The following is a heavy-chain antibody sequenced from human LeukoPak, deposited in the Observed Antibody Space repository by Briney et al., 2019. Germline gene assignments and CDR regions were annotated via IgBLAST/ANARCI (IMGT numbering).Heavy chain of an antibody. Sequence: SETLSLTCTDSGGSISSYYWSWIRQPAGKGLEWIGRIYTSGSTNYNPSLKSRVTMSVDTSKNQFSLQQSSVTAAATAVYYCSEKAGAEQRFDPWGQGTLVTVSS. CDR1: GGSISSYY. CDR2: IYTSGST. J-gene: IGHJ5*02. CDR3: SEKAGAEQRFDP. D-gene: IGHD6-13*01. V-gene: IGHV4-4*07.